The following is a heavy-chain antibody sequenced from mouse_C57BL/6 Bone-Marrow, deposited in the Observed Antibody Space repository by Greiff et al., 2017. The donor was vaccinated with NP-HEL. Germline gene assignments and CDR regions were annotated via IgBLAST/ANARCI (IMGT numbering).Heavy chain of an antibody. CDR2: IDPSDSYT. V-gene: IGHV1-69*01. J-gene: IGHJ2*01. Sequence: VQLQQPGAELVMPGASVKLSCKASGYTFTSYWMHWVKQRPGQGLEWIGEIDPSDSYTNYNQKFKGKSTLTVDKTSSTAYMQLSSLTSEDSAVYCCARSTMAYFDYWGQGTTLSVSS. CDR3: ARSTMAYFDY. CDR1: GYTFTSYW. D-gene: IGHD2-1*01.